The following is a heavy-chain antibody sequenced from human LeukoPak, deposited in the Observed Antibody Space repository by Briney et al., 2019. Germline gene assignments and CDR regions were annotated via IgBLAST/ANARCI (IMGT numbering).Heavy chain of an antibody. Sequence: GGSLRLSCAASGFTFSAYWMSWVRQAPGKGLNWVANIKQDGSEKYYVDSVKGRFTISRDNAKNSLYLQMNSLRVEDTAVYYCTRYIADSRGSPSPSAFNIWGQGTMVTVSS. D-gene: IGHD3-22*01. CDR1: GFTFSAYW. J-gene: IGHJ3*02. CDR2: IKQDGSEK. CDR3: TRYIADSRGSPSPSAFNI. V-gene: IGHV3-7*02.